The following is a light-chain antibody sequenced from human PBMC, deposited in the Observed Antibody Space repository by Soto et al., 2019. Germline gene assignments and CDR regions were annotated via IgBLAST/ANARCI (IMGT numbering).Light chain of an antibody. Sequence: DIQLTQSPSSVSASVGDRITIACRASQNISSWLAWYQHKPGIAPKFLLYKASRLESGVPSRFGGTVSGTEFTLTISSVQPDDFETYYCQHYDTYPYRFGPGT. CDR3: QHYDTYPYR. V-gene: IGKV1-5*03. CDR2: KAS. CDR1: QNISSW. J-gene: IGKJ2*03.